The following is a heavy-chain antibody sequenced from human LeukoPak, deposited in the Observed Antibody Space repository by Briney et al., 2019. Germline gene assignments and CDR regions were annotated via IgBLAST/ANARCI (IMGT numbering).Heavy chain of an antibody. CDR2: INPNSGGT. CDR3: ARVRAYSGYVIDY. CDR1: GYTFTGYY. Sequence: ASVKVSCKASGYTFTGYYMHWVRQAPGQGLEWMGWINPNSGGTNYAKKFQGRVTMPRDTSISTAYMELSRLRSDDTAVYYCARVRAYSGYVIDYWGQGTLVTVPS. V-gene: IGHV1-2*02. J-gene: IGHJ4*02. D-gene: IGHD5-12*01.